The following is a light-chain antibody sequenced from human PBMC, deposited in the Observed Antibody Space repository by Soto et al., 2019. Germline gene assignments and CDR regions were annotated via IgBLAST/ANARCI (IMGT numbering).Light chain of an antibody. CDR1: QSVNTN. Sequence: EKVLTRSPATVSVSPGERVTLNCRASQSVNTNVAWYHQRPGQTPRLLIYDASNRATGIPARFSGSGSGTDFTLTVSSLEPEDFALYYCQQRSNRITFGQGTRLEIK. CDR3: QQRSNRIT. CDR2: DAS. V-gene: IGKV3-11*01. J-gene: IGKJ5*01.